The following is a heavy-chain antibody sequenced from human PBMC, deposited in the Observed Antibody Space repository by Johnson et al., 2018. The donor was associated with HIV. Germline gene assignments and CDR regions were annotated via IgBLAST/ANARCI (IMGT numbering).Heavy chain of an antibody. CDR3: AKELAADGVDAFDI. CDR2: IKQDGSEK. V-gene: IGHV3-7*03. CDR1: GFTFSSYW. Sequence: MQLVESGGGLVQPGGSLRLSCAASGFTFSSYWMSWVRQAPGKGLEWVANIKQDGSEKYYVDSVKGRFTISRDNSKHTLFLQMNSLRVEDTAVYYCAKELAADGVDAFDIWGQGTMVTVSS. D-gene: IGHD6-13*01. J-gene: IGHJ3*02.